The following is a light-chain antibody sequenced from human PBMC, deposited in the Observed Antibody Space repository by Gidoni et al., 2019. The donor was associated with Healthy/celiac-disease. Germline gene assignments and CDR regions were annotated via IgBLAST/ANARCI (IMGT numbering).Light chain of an antibody. V-gene: IGLV2-8*01. CDR1: SSDVGGSNY. Sequence: QSALTQPPSASGSPGQSVTISCTGTSSDVGGSNYVSWYQQHPGKAPKLMIYEVSKRPSGVPDRFSGSKSGNTASLTVSGLQAEDEADYYCSSYAGSIRFFGTGTKVTVL. CDR2: EVS. J-gene: IGLJ1*01. CDR3: SSYAGSIRF.